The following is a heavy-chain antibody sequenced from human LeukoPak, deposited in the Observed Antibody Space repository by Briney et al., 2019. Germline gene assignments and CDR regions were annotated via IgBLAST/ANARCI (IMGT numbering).Heavy chain of an antibody. CDR2: INPSGGST. J-gene: IGHJ4*02. V-gene: IGHV1-46*01. CDR1: GYTFTSYY. Sequence: ASVKVSCKASGYTFTSYYMHWVRQAPGQGLEWMGIINPSGGSTSYAQKFQGRVTMTRDTSTSTVYMELSSLRSEDTAVYYCARGGSSYNDEHEEFDYWGQGTVVTVSS. CDR3: ARGGSSYNDEHEEFDY. D-gene: IGHD3-22*01.